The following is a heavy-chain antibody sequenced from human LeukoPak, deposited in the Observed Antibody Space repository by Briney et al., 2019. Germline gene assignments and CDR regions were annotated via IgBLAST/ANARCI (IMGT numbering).Heavy chain of an antibody. Sequence: GGSLRLSCAASGFTFSDYYMSWIRQAPGKGLEWVSYISSSGSTIYYADSVKGRFTIPRDNAKNSLYPQMNSLRAEDTAVYYCANPPRSRRGYYYYMDVWGKGTTVTVSS. V-gene: IGHV3-11*01. J-gene: IGHJ6*03. D-gene: IGHD1-14*01. CDR1: GFTFSDYY. CDR3: ANPPRSRRGYYYYMDV. CDR2: ISSSGSTI.